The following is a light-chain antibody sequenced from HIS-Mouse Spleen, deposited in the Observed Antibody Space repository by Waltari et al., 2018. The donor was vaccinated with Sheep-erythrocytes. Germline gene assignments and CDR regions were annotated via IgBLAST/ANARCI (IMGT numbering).Light chain of an antibody. J-gene: IGLJ1*01. CDR3: CSYAGSYNHV. V-gene: IGLV2-11*01. CDR2: DVS. CDR1: SRDVGGYNS. Sequence: QSALTQPRSVSGSPGPSVTISCTGTSRDVGGYNSVSWYQQHPGKAPKLMIYDVSKRPSWVPDRFSGSKSGNTASLTISGLQAEDEADYYCCSYAGSYNHVFATGTKVTVL.